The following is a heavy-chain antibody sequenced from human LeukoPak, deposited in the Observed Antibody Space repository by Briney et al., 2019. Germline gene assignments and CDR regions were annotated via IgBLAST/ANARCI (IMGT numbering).Heavy chain of an antibody. CDR3: AGARYCSGGNCYAEN. V-gene: IGHV5-51*01. CDR1: GYSFTTYW. Sequence: GESLKISCKGSGYSFTTYWIGWVRQMPGKGLEWMGIIYPGDSDTRYSPSFQGQVTISADKSINTAYLQWSSLKASDTAIYYCAGARYCSGGNCYAENWGQGTLVTVSS. D-gene: IGHD2-15*01. CDR2: IYPGDSDT. J-gene: IGHJ1*01.